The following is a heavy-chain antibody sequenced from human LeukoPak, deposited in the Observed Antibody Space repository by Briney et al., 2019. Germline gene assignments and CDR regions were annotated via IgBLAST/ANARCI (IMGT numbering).Heavy chain of an antibody. Sequence: ASVKVSCKASGYTFTGYYMHWVRQAPGQGLEWMGWINPNSGGTNYAQKFQGWVTMTRDTSISTAYMELSRLRSDDTAVYYCARDYRLNDGYDVFDIWGQGTMVTVSS. V-gene: IGHV1-2*04. CDR1: GYTFTGYY. CDR2: INPNSGGT. J-gene: IGHJ3*02. D-gene: IGHD1-1*01. CDR3: ARDYRLNDGYDVFDI.